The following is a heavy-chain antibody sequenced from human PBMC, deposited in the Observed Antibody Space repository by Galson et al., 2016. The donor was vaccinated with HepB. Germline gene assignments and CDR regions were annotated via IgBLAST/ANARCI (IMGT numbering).Heavy chain of an antibody. CDR1: GGTFNDFA. J-gene: IGHJ6*02. Sequence: GGTFNDFAINWVRQAPGHGLEWMGGIIPIFGTADYAQKFLGRVTITADKPTSTAYMEVSSLTSEDTATYYCARDRLPHCTGTSCYFDYYHYGLDVWGQGTTVIVAS. V-gene: IGHV1-69*06. D-gene: IGHD2-2*01. CDR3: ARDRLPHCTGTSCYFDYYHYGLDV. CDR2: IIPIFGTA.